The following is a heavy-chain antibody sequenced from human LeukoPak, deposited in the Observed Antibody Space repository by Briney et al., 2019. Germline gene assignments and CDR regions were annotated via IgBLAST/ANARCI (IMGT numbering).Heavy chain of an antibody. CDR2: IRYDGSNK. CDR1: GFTFSSYG. Sequence: TGGSLRLSCAASGFTFSSYGMHWVRQAPGKGLEWVAFIRYDGSNKYYADSVKGRFTISRDNSKNTLYLQMNSLRAEDTAVYYRAPGHCSSTSCYNYWGQGTLVTVSS. CDR3: APGHCSSTSCYNY. V-gene: IGHV3-30*02. J-gene: IGHJ4*02. D-gene: IGHD2-2*02.